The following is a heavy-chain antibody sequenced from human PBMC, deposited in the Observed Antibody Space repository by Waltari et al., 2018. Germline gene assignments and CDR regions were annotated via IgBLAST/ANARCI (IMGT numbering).Heavy chain of an antibody. CDR3: ARAAYNWNLGHWFDP. CDR1: GYSISSGYY. Sequence: QVQLQESGPGLVKPSETLSLTCTVSGYSISSGYYWGWIRQPPGKGLEWIGNIYHSGSTYYNPSLKSRVTISVDTSKNQFALKLSSVTAADTAVYYCARAAYNWNLGHWFDPWGQGTLVTVSS. D-gene: IGHD1-7*01. CDR2: IYHSGST. V-gene: IGHV4-38-2*02. J-gene: IGHJ5*02.